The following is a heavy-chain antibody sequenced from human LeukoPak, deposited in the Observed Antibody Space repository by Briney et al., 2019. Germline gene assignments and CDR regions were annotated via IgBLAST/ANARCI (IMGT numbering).Heavy chain of an antibody. Sequence: PGGSLRLSCEASGFTFSSYGTHWVRQAPGKGLEWVAVISYDESNKNYADSVKGRFTIPRDNSKNTLYLQMNSLRAEDTAVYFCAKYGSYNYFDTSPDYWGQGTLVTVSS. J-gene: IGHJ4*02. D-gene: IGHD3-22*01. V-gene: IGHV3-30*18. CDR1: GFTFSSYG. CDR3: AKYGSYNYFDTSPDY. CDR2: ISYDESNK.